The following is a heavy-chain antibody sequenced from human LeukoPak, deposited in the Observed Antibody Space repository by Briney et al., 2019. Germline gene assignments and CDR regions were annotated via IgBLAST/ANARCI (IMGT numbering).Heavy chain of an antibody. V-gene: IGHV3-7*01. J-gene: IGHJ4*02. CDR2: IKQDGSEI. Sequence: GGSLRLSCAASGFTFSSYWMNWVRQAPGKGLEWAANIKQDGSEIYYVDSVKGRFTISRDNAKNSLYLQMNSLRAEDTAVYYCARDPSSLRDSFDYWGQGTLVTVSS. CDR3: ARDPSSLRDSFDY. CDR1: GFTFSSYW.